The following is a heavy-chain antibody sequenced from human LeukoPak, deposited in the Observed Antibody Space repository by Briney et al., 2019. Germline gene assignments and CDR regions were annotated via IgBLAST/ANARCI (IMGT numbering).Heavy chain of an antibody. J-gene: IGHJ4*02. Sequence: GGSLRLSCAASGSTFSSYWMHWVRHAPGKGLVWVSRINSDGSSASYADSVKGRFTISRDNAKNTLYLQMNSLRAEDTAVYYCAREAMVRGACFDYWGQGTLVTVSS. CDR2: INSDGSSA. CDR1: GSTFSSYW. CDR3: AREAMVRGACFDY. V-gene: IGHV3-74*01. D-gene: IGHD3-10*01.